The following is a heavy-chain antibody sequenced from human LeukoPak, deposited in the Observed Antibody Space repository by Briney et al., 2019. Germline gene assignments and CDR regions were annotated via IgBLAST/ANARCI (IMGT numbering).Heavy chain of an antibody. CDR3: ARNEWSGYYFDY. CDR1: GGSISTSSYY. J-gene: IGHJ4*02. D-gene: IGHD3-3*01. Sequence: SETLSLTCTVSGGSISTSSYYWGWIRQPPGKGLEWIGSMYYSGSTYYNPSLKSRVTISVDTSKNQFSLKLSSVTAADTALYYCARNEWSGYYFDYWGQGTLVTVSS. V-gene: IGHV4-39*01. CDR2: MYYSGST.